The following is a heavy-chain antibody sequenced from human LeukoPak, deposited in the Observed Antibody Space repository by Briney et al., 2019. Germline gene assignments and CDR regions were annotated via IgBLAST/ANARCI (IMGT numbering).Heavy chain of an antibody. V-gene: IGHV4-4*07. J-gene: IGHJ5*02. CDR1: SGSISSYY. CDR3: ARDGGDGWFDP. CDR2: ISSRGNT. D-gene: IGHD3-10*01. Sequence: SETLSLTCTVSSGSISSYYGNWIRQPAGKGLEWIGRISSRGNTNYNPSLKSRLTMSVDTSKNQFSLKLTSVTAADTAVYYCARDGGDGWFDPWGQGSLVTVSS.